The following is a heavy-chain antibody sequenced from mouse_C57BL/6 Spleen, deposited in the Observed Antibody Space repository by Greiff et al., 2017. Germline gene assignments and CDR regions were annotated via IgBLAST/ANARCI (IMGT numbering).Heavy chain of an antibody. CDR3: VITTVRGAMDY. CDR1: GYTFTSYW. D-gene: IGHD1-1*01. Sequence: QVQLQQPGAELVQPGASVKLSCKASGYTFTSYWMHWVKQRPGQGLEWIGMIHPNRGSTNYNEKFKSKATLTVDKSSSTAYMQLSSLTSEDSAVYYCVITTVRGAMDYWCQGTSVTVSS. V-gene: IGHV1-64*01. CDR2: IHPNRGST. J-gene: IGHJ4*01.